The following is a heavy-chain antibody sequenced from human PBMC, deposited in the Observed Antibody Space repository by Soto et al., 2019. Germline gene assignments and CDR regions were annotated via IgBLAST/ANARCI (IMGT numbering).Heavy chain of an antibody. CDR1: GYTFTGYY. CDR3: ASPRELSYSYSYFFTLDV. D-gene: IGHD2-21*01. V-gene: IGHV1-2*02. Sequence: ASVKGSCKASGYTFTGYYVHWVRQAPGHGLEWLGWIHLNSGGTNYAQSFQGRVTMTRDMSVSTVYMEMTGLSSDDTAVYYCASPRELSYSYSYFFTLDVWGQGTTVTVSS. J-gene: IGHJ6*02. CDR2: IHLNSGGT.